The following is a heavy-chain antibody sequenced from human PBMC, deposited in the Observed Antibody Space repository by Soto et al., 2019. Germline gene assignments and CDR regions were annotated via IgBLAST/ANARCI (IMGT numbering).Heavy chain of an antibody. D-gene: IGHD5-12*01. J-gene: IGHJ4*02. CDR2: ISAYNGNT. Sequence: QVQLVQSGAEVKKPGASVKVSCKASGYTFTSYGISWVRQAPGQGLEWMGWISAYNGNTNYAQKFQGRVTITADKSTSTAYMELSSLRSEDTAVYYCARGDGYNWGLGDYWGQGTLVTVSS. V-gene: IGHV1-18*01. CDR3: ARGDGYNWGLGDY. CDR1: GYTFTSYG.